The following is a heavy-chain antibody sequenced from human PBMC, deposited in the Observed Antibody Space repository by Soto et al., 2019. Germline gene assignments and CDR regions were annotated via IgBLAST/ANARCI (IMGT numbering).Heavy chain of an antibody. CDR2: MSYDGSK. CDR3: AKDFTPWFGDYFYYYYGMDV. D-gene: IGHD4-17*01. Sequence: GGSLRLSCAAAVFTCSSYGMHWVRQAPGTGLEWVAVMSYDGSKYYADTVKGRFTISRDNSKNTLYLQINSLRPEDTAVYYCAKDFTPWFGDYFYYYYGMDVWGQGTTVTVSS. V-gene: IGHV3-30*18. J-gene: IGHJ6*02. CDR1: VFTCSSYG.